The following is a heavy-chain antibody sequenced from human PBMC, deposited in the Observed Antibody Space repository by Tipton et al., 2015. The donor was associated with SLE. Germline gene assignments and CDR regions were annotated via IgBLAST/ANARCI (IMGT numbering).Heavy chain of an antibody. CDR2: VYSSGST. V-gene: IGHV4-59*01. CDR1: GGSISGYY. J-gene: IGHJ4*02. Sequence: TLSLTCTVSGGSISGYYWSWIRQPPGKGLEWIGYVYSSGSTNYNPSLRSRVTISVDTSKNQFSLNLSSVAAADTAVYYCAREGGYSYGLVDYWGQGTLVTVSS. D-gene: IGHD5-18*01. CDR3: AREGGYSYGLVDY.